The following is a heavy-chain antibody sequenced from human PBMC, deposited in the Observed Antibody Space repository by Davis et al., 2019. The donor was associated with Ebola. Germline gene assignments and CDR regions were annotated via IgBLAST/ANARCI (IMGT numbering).Heavy chain of an antibody. D-gene: IGHD5-12*01. CDR1: GDSVSGNNGA. CDR3: ARGWLRSKFDY. V-gene: IGHV6-1*01. Sequence: HSQTLSLTCAISGDSVSGNNGAWNWIRQSPSRGLEWLGRTYYYRSKWYIDYAESVKSRITINPDTSKNQFSLQLNSVTAEDTAVYYCARGWLRSKFDYWGPGTLVTVSS. J-gene: IGHJ4*02. CDR2: TYYYRSKWYI.